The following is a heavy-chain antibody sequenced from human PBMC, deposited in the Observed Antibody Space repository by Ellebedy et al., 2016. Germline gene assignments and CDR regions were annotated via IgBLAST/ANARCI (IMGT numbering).Heavy chain of an antibody. D-gene: IGHD5-18*01. CDR2: ISWDGGST. CDR3: AKDIEGTAMVTGAFDY. J-gene: IGHJ4*02. CDR1: GFTFDDYT. Sequence: GGSLRLSCAASGFTFDDYTMHWVRQAPGKGLEWVSLISWDGGSTYYADSVKGRFTISRDNSKNSLYLQMNSLRTEDTALYYCAKDIEGTAMVTGAFDYWGQGTLVTVSS. V-gene: IGHV3-43*01.